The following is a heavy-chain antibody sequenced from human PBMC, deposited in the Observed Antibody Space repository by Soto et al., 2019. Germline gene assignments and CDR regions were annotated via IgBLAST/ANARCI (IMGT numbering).Heavy chain of an antibody. D-gene: IGHD5-18*01. CDR2: IWYDGSNK. Sequence: GGSLRLSCAASGFTFSSYGMHWVRQAPGKGLEWVAVIWYDGSNKYYADSVKGRFTISRDNSKNTLYLQMNSLRAEDTAVYYCARDPPEGGYSYGHFPEYWGQGTLVTVSS. CDR1: GFTFSSYG. J-gene: IGHJ4*02. CDR3: ARDPPEGGYSYGHFPEY. V-gene: IGHV3-33*01.